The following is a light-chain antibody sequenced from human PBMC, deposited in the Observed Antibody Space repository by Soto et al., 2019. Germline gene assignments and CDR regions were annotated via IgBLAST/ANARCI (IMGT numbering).Light chain of an antibody. Sequence: EILMTQSPATLSVSPGERATLSCRASQSVNRKLAWYQQQPGQAPRLLIYDASTRATGIPARFRGSGSGTEFTLTISSLQSEDFAVYYCQQCGNWPWTFCQGTKVEVK. CDR1: QSVNRK. CDR3: QQCGNWPWT. CDR2: DAS. V-gene: IGKV3-15*01. J-gene: IGKJ1*01.